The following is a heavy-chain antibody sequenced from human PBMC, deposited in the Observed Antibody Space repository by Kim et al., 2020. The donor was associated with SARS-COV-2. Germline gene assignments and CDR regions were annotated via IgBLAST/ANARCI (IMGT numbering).Heavy chain of an antibody. Sequence: SETLSLTCTVSGGSISSSTYYWGWLRQPPGKGLEWIGNIFYSGSTYYNPSLKSRVTMSVDTSKNQFSLKLSSVTAADTAVYYCARLMGFTTMIVVVTSHCYFDLWGRGTLVTVSS. V-gene: IGHV4-39*01. CDR1: GGSISSSTYY. CDR3: ARLMGFTTMIVVVTSHCYFDL. D-gene: IGHD3-22*01. CDR2: IFYSGST. J-gene: IGHJ2*01.